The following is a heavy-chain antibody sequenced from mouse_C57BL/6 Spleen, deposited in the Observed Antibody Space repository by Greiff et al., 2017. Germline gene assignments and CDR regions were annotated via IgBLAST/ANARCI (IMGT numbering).Heavy chain of an antibody. CDR1: GYSITSGYY. CDR3: ARDPITTVVATGNLDY. V-gene: IGHV3-6*01. J-gene: IGHJ2*01. CDR2: ISYDGSN. Sequence: VQLKESGPGLVKPSQSLSLTCSVTGYSITSGYYWNWIRQFPGNKLEWMGYISYDGSNNYNPSLKNRITITRDTSKNQFFLKLNSVTTEDTATYYCARDPITTVVATGNLDYWGQGTTLTVSS. D-gene: IGHD1-1*01.